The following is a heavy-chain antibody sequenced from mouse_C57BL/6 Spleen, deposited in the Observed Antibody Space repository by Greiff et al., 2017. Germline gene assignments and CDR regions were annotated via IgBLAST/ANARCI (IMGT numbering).Heavy chain of an antibody. CDR3: TCGYYFDY. V-gene: IGHV1-15*01. CDR1: GYTFTDYE. CDR2: IDPGTGGT. J-gene: IGHJ2*01. Sequence: VKLVESGAELVRPGASVTLSCKASGYTFTDYEMHWVKQTPVHGLEWIGAIDPGTGGTAYNQKFKGKAILTADKSSSTAYMELRSLTSEDSAVYYCTCGYYFDYWGQGTTLTVSS.